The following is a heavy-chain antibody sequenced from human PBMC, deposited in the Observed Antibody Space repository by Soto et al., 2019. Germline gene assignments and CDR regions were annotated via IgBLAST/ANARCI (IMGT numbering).Heavy chain of an antibody. J-gene: IGHJ4*02. D-gene: IGHD3-10*01. Sequence: EVQLLESGGGLVQPGGSLRLSCAASGITLSNHAMTWVRQAPGKGLEWVSTVSENGGVTYYADSVKGRFTISRDNSKNTLYLQVNNLRAEDTAVYYCVPGSSSTRGEDSWGPGALVTVSS. CDR2: VSENGGVT. CDR3: VPGSSSTRGEDS. V-gene: IGHV3-23*01. CDR1: GITLSNHA.